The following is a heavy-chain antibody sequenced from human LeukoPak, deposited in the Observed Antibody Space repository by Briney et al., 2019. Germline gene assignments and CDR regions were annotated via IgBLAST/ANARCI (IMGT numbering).Heavy chain of an antibody. V-gene: IGHV3-30-3*01. CDR3: ARGGEWQLLAYYYYGMDV. D-gene: IGHD1-26*01. CDR2: ISYDGSNK. Sequence: GGSLRLSCAASGFTFSSYAMHWVRQAPGKGLEWVAVISYDGSNKYYADSVKGRFTISRDNSKNTLYLQMNSLRAEDTAVYYCARGGEWQLLAYYYYGMDVWGQGTTVTVSS. CDR1: GFTFSSYA. J-gene: IGHJ6*02.